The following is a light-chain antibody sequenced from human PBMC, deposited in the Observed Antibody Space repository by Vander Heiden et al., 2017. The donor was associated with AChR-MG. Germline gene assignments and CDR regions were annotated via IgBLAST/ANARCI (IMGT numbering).Light chain of an antibody. CDR3: QRDGGSQGYI. CDR1: QSDSYNS. Sequence: EIVLTQSPGTLSLSPGERATLSCRASQSDSYNSLVWYQQKPGQAPRLLIYGASSRATGIPDRFSGNGSGTEFTLTVTRMEPEDFAVYYCQRDGGSQGYIYGQGTKLEL. J-gene: IGKJ2*01. CDR2: GAS. V-gene: IGKV3-20*01.